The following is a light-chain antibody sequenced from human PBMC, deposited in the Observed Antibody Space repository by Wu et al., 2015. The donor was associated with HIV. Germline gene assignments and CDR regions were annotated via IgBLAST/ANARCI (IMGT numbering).Light chain of an antibody. CDR3: QQFEF. CDR1: QAGNS. J-gene: IGKJ2*01. CDR2: DSS. V-gene: IGKV3D-20*02. Sequence: EVVLTQSPGTLSLSPGESATLFCRVSQAGNSLTWPQKRRGQAPRLLIYDSSRRASGVPDRFIGSGSGTDFSLTINRVVREDFAVYFCQQFEFFGLGTALEI.